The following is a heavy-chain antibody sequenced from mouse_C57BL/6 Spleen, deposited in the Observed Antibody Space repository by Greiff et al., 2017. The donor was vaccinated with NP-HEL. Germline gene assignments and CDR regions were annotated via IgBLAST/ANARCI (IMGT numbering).Heavy chain of an antibody. CDR3: ADAMDY. V-gene: IGHV1-15*01. J-gene: IGHJ4*01. Sequence: VQLQQSGAELVRPGASVTLSCKASGYTFTDYEMHWVKQTPVHGLEWIVAIGPETGGTAYNQKFKGKAILTADKSSSTAYMELRSLTSEDSAVYYCADAMDYWGQGTSVTVSS. CDR2: IGPETGGT. CDR1: GYTFTDYE.